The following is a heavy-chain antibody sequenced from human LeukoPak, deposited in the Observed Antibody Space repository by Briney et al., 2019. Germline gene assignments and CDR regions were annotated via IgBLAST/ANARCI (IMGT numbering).Heavy chain of an antibody. CDR3: GRQIQWELAFDY. V-gene: IGHV4-59*08. CDR1: GGSIRSYY. Sequence: SETLSLTCTVSGGSIRSYYWSWLRQPPGKALEWIRHNYYSGIPNYHPSLKGPVTLLVDTSKNQFSLKLGSLNAADPGWYFLGRQIQWELAFDYWGQGTLVTVSS. CDR2: NYYSGIP. J-gene: IGHJ4*02. D-gene: IGHD1-26*01.